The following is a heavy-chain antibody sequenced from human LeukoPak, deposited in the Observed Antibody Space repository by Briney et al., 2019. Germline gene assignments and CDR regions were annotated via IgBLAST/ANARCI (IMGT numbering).Heavy chain of an antibody. CDR3: TTRAIAVITSIDY. J-gene: IGHJ4*02. Sequence: GGSLRLSCAASGFTFNYAWMNWVRQAPGKGLEWVGRIKSKSEGATTDYAAPVKGGFTISRDDSKNTLYLQMNSLKTEDTAVYYCTTRAIAVITSIDYWGQGTLVTVSS. CDR2: IKSKSEGATT. D-gene: IGHD3-22*01. CDR1: GFTFNYAW. V-gene: IGHV3-15*01.